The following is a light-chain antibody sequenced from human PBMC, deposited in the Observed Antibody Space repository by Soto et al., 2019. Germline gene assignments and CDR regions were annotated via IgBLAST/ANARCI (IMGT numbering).Light chain of an antibody. CDR1: QGITNW. Sequence: EIQMTQSPSSVSASVGDRVTITWRASQGITNWLAWYQQKPGKAPKLLIYAASGLPSGVPSRFSGSGSGTDFTLTISSLQPEDFATYYCQQANSFPLTFGGGTKVDIK. V-gene: IGKV1-12*01. CDR2: AAS. J-gene: IGKJ4*01. CDR3: QQANSFPLT.